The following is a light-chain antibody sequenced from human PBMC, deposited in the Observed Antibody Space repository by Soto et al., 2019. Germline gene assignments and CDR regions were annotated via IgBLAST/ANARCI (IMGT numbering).Light chain of an antibody. Sequence: DVVMTQSPLSLPVTLGQPASISCRSSQSLVYRDGNAYLNWFQQRPGQSPRRLIYKASNRDSGVPDRFSGSGSGTDFTLQINRVEAEDVGAYYCMQGTHWPPTFGRGTRVEIK. CDR3: MQGTHWPPT. CDR2: KAS. J-gene: IGKJ1*01. V-gene: IGKV2-30*01. CDR1: QSLVYRDGNAY.